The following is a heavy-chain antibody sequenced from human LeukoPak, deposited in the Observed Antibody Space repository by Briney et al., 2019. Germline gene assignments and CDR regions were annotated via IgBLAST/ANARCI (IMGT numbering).Heavy chain of an antibody. Sequence: GGSLRLSCSASGFTFSSYWMHWVRQAPGKGLEWVSAISGSGGSTYYADSVKGRFTISRDNSKNTLYLQMNSLRAEDTAVYYCAKVATMDPNFDYWGQGTLVTVSS. CDR1: GFTFSSYW. D-gene: IGHD4/OR15-4a*01. CDR3: AKVATMDPNFDY. V-gene: IGHV3-23*01. CDR2: ISGSGGST. J-gene: IGHJ4*02.